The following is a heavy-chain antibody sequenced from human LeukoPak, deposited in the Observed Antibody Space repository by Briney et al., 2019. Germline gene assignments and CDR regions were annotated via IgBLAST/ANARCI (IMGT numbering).Heavy chain of an antibody. V-gene: IGHV1-2*02. CDR2: INPNSGGT. J-gene: IGHJ6*03. Sequence: ASVKVSCKASGHTFTRFHMHWGRQAPGQGLEGRGWINPNSGGTKYAQKFQGSVTMTRGTYSSTAYMDLSRLRSDDTAVYYCAKDQSSDWYGYYYYYMDVWGKGTTVTISS. CDR3: AKDQSSDWYGYYYYYMDV. D-gene: IGHD6-19*01. CDR1: GHTFTRFH.